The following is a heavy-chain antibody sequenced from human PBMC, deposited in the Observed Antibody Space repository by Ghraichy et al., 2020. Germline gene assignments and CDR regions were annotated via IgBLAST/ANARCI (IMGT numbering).Heavy chain of an antibody. CDR2: INSDGSST. V-gene: IGHV3-74*01. CDR3: ARERIVGAPGLYYYYGMDV. J-gene: IGHJ6*02. Sequence: GGSLRLSCAASGFTFSSYWMHWVRQAPGKGLVWVSRINSDGSSTSYADSVKGRFTISRDNAKNTLYLQMNSLRAEDTAVYYCARERIVGAPGLYYYYGMDVWGQGTTVTVSS. D-gene: IGHD1-26*01. CDR1: GFTFSSYW.